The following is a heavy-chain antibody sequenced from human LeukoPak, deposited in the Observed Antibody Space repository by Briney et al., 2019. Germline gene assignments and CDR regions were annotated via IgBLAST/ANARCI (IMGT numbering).Heavy chain of an antibody. J-gene: IGHJ3*02. CDR3: ARNRDSGSLDAFDN. CDR2: IYPGDSDT. V-gene: IGHV5-51*01. Sequence: GESLKISCKGSGYSFTTYWIGWVRQMPGKGLEWMGIIYPGDSDTRYSPSFQGQVTISGAKSISTAYLQWSSLKASDTAMYYCARNRDSGSLDAFDNWGQGTMVTVSS. D-gene: IGHD3-10*01. CDR1: GYSFTTYW.